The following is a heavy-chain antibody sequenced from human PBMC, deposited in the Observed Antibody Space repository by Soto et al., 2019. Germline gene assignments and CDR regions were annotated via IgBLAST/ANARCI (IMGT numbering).Heavy chain of an antibody. CDR3: ETYGALWSDQPCDS. V-gene: IGHV1-2*02. CDR2: INPNSGGT. Sequence: ASLKVSCKASGYTFTGYYMHWVRQAPGRGLEWMGWINPNSGGTNYAQKFQGRVTMTRDTSISTAYMELSRLRSDDTAVYYCETYGALWSDQPCDSWGQGTLATVSS. J-gene: IGHJ4*02. D-gene: IGHD2-21*01. CDR1: GYTFTGYY.